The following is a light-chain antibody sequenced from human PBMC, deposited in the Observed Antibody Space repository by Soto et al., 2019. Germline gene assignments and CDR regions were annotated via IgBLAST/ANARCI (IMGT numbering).Light chain of an antibody. V-gene: IGKV1-33*01. CDR2: DAS. CDR3: QQYENIPT. CDR1: QTISKY. J-gene: IGKJ5*01. Sequence: IQMTQSPSSLSASVGDSVTITCRASQTISKYFHWYPQKPGRAPKPLIYDASNLEAGAPSRFRGSGSGTDFTFTISRLQPEDIATYYCQQYENIPTFGQGTRLEIK.